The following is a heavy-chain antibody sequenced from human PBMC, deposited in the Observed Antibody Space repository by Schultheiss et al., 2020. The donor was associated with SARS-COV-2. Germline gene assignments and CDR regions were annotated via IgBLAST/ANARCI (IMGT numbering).Heavy chain of an antibody. CDR3: ARTPYDSSGYYPDY. CDR1: GGSISSYY. V-gene: IGHV4-4*07. Sequence: SETLSLTCTVSGGSISSYYWSWIRQPAGKGLEWIGRIYTSGSTNYNPSLKSRVTISVDTSKNQFSLKLSSVTAADTAVYYCARTPYDSSGYYPDYWGQGTLVTVSS. CDR2: IYTSGST. J-gene: IGHJ4*02. D-gene: IGHD3-22*01.